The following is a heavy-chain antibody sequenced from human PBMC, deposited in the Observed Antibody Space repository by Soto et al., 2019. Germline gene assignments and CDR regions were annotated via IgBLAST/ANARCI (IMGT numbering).Heavy chain of an antibody. CDR1: CGTFREYY. J-gene: IGHJ6*02. D-gene: IGHD3-10*01. V-gene: IGHV4-34*01. CDR2: INQSGTT. Sequence: SETLSLTSAVGCGTFREYYWSWIRQPPGKGLEWIGEINQSGTTHYNPALKRRLNITNDPSKNQFSLKLTSVTAADTATYYCARDIITVIGGQIYYYFGMDVWGQGTTVTVSS. CDR3: ARDIITVIGGQIYYYFGMDV.